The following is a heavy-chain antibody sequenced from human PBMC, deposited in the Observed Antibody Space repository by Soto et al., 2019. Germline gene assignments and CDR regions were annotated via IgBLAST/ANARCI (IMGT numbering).Heavy chain of an antibody. Sequence: EVQLLESGGGLVQPGGSLRLSCAASGFTFSSYAMSWVRQAPGKGLEWVSAISGSGGSTYYADSVKGRFTISRDNSKNTLYLQMNSLRAEDTAVYYFAKQAGVVVAATRYDAFDIWGQGTMVTVSS. CDR3: AKQAGVVVAATRYDAFDI. D-gene: IGHD2-15*01. CDR1: GFTFSSYA. J-gene: IGHJ3*02. CDR2: ISGSGGST. V-gene: IGHV3-23*01.